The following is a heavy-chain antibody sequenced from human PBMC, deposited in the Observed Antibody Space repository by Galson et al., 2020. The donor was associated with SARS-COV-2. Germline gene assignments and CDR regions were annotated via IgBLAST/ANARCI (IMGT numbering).Heavy chain of an antibody. Sequence: GGSLRLSCAASGFTFSGSAMHWVRQASGKGLEWVGRIRSKANSYATAYAASVKGRFTISRDDSKNTAYLQMNSLKTEDTAVYYCTRAPDYGDFYYYYYGMDVWGQGTTVTVSS. CDR1: GFTFSGSA. CDR3: TRAPDYGDFYYYYYGMDV. D-gene: IGHD4-17*01. J-gene: IGHJ6*02. CDR2: IRSKANSYAT. V-gene: IGHV3-73*01.